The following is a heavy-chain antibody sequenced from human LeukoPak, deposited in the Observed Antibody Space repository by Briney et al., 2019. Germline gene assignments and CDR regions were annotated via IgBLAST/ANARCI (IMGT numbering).Heavy chain of an antibody. CDR3: ARDALYYYYGMDV. CDR2: IIPILGIA. V-gene: IGHV1-69*04. J-gene: IGHJ6*02. CDR1: GGTFSSYA. Sequence: ASVKVSCKASGGTFSSYAISWVRQAPGQGLEWMGRIIPILGIANYAQKFQGRVTITAYRSTSTAYMELSSLRSEDTAVYYCARDALYYYYGMDVWGQGTTVTVSS.